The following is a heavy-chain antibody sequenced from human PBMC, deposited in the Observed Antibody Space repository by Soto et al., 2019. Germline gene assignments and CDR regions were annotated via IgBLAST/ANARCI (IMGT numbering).Heavy chain of an antibody. CDR2: IRSKAYGGTT. J-gene: IGHJ6*03. CDR3: TSASPAPYYYYYYMDV. V-gene: IGHV3-49*03. CDR1: GFTFGDYA. Sequence: EVQLVESGGGLVQPGRSLRLSCTASGFTFGDYAMSWFRQAPGKGLEWLGFIRSKAYGGTTEYAASVKGRFTISRDDSKSIAYLQMNSLKTEDTAVYYCTSASPAPYYYYYYMDVWGKGTTVTVSS.